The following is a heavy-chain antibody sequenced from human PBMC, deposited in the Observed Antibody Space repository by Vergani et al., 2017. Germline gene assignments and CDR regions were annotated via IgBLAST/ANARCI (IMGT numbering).Heavy chain of an antibody. CDR2: INTNSGGT. J-gene: IGHJ4*02. V-gene: IGHV1-2*02. Sequence: QVQLVQSGAEVKKPGASVKVSCKASGYTFTGYYMHWVRQAPGQGLEWMGWINTNSGGTNYAQKFQGRVTMTRDTSISTAYMELSRLRSDDTAVYYCAGTFRIAYNGVDYWGQGTLVTVSS. CDR3: AGTFRIAYNGVDY. D-gene: IGHD6-13*01. CDR1: GYTFTGYY.